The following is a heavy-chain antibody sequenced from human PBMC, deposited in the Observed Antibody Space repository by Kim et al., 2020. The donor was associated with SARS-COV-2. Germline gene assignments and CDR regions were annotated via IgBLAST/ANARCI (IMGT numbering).Heavy chain of an antibody. CDR3: ARTQSHRSPSSFDY. CDR1: GYTFTGYY. V-gene: IGHV1-2*06. D-gene: IGHD3-16*02. J-gene: IGHJ4*02. Sequence: ASVKVSCKASGYTFTGYYMHWVRQAPGQGLEWMGRINPNSGGTNYAQKFQGRVTMTRDTSISTAYMELSRLRSDDTAVYYCARTQSHRSPSSFDYWGQGTLVTVSS. CDR2: INPNSGGT.